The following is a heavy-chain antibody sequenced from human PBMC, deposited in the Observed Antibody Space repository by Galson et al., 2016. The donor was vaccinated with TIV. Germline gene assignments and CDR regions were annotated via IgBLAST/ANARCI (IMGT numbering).Heavy chain of an antibody. Sequence: SLRLSCAASGFIFSSYRMSWVRQAPGKGLEWVANINQPGGEKYYGDSVKGRSAIHRDNAKNLLYLQVNSLTVEDTAVYYCARWLMVQGVIRYLDYWGQGTQVTASS. CDR3: ARWLMVQGVIRYLDY. V-gene: IGHV3-7*01. CDR1: GFIFSSYR. CDR2: INQPGGEK. J-gene: IGHJ4*03. D-gene: IGHD3-10*01.